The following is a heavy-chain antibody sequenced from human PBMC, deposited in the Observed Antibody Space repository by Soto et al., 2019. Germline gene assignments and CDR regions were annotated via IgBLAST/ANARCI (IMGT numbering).Heavy chain of an antibody. J-gene: IGHJ4*02. Sequence: PSETLSLTYTVSGGSISINSYYWDWVRQPPGKGLEWIGSIYYSGATYYNPSLQSRVTISVDTSKNQFSLHLSSVTAADTAVYYCVRHAAYDSVWGNSDGNDYWGQGTLVTVSS. V-gene: IGHV4-39*01. CDR3: VRHAAYDSVWGNSDGNDY. D-gene: IGHD3-16*01. CDR1: GGSISINSYY. CDR2: IYYSGAT.